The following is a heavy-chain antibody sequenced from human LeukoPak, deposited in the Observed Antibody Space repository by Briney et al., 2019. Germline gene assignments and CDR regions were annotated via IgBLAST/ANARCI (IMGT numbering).Heavy chain of an antibody. CDR3: VKAQYDFWSGLDY. V-gene: IGHV3-64D*09. J-gene: IGHJ4*02. Sequence: GGSLRLSCSASGFTFSRYPMHWVRQAPGKGLEYVSAIGGNGGSTYYADSVKGRFTISRDNSKNTLYLQMSSLRTEDTAIYYCVKAQYDFWSGLDYWGQGTLVTVSS. CDR1: GFTFSRYP. D-gene: IGHD3-3*01. CDR2: IGGNGGST.